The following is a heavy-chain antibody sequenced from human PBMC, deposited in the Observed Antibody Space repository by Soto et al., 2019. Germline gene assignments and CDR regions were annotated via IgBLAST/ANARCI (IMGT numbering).Heavy chain of an antibody. J-gene: IGHJ5*02. CDR3: ARGGYSYGYKRRGWFDP. D-gene: IGHD5-18*01. Sequence: SETLSLTCAVYGGSFSGYYWSWIRQPPGKGLEWIGEINHSGSTNYNPSLKSRVTISVDTSKNQFSLKLSSVTAADTAVYYCARGGYSYGYKRRGWFDPWGQGTLVTVSS. CDR1: GGSFSGYY. V-gene: IGHV4-34*01. CDR2: INHSGST.